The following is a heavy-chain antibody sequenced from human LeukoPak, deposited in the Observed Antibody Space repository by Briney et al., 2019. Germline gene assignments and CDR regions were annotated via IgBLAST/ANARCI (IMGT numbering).Heavy chain of an antibody. J-gene: IGHJ4*02. V-gene: IGHV4-61*02. CDR2: IYTSGST. CDR3: ASVNWGSLATFDY. D-gene: IGHD7-27*01. CDR1: GGSISSGSYY. Sequence: KASQTLSLTCTVSGGSISSGSYYWSWIRQPAGKGLEWIGRIYTSGSTNYNPSLKSRVTISVDTSKNQFSLKLSPVTAADTAVYYCASVNWGSLATFDYWGQGTLVTVSS.